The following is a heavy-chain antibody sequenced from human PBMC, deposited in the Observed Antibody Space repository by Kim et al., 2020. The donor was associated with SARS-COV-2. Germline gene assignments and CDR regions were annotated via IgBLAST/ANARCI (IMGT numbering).Heavy chain of an antibody. D-gene: IGHD6-13*01. V-gene: IGHV4-31*02. CDR3: ARDTSAAGTGY. Sequence: TYNNTSLKGRVTISVNTSKNQFSLRLSSVTAADTAVYYCARDTSAAGTGYWGQGTLVTVSS. CDR2: T. J-gene: IGHJ4*02.